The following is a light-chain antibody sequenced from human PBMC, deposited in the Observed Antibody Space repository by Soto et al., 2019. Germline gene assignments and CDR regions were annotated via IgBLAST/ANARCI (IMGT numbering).Light chain of an antibody. J-gene: IGLJ3*02. CDR2: LNSDGSH. V-gene: IGLV4-69*01. CDR3: QTWGTGTWV. Sequence: QPVLTQSPSASASLGASVKLTCTLSSGHSSYAIAWHQQQPEKGPRYLMTLNSDGSHSKGDGSPDRFSGSSSGAERYLPISSLQSEDEADYYCQTWGTGTWVFGGGTKRTVL. CDR1: SGHSSYA.